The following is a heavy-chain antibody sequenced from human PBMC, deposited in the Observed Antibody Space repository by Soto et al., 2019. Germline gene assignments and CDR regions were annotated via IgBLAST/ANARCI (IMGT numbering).Heavy chain of an antibody. CDR3: ARSAGDYYGMDV. Sequence: EVQLVESGGVVVQPGGSLRLSCAASGFTFDDYTMHWVRQAPGKGLEWVSSISSSSSYIYYADSVKGRFTISRDNAKNSLYLQMNSLRAEDTAVYYCARSAGDYYGMDVWGQGTTVTVSS. CDR1: GFTFDDYT. D-gene: IGHD3-10*01. V-gene: IGHV3-21*01. CDR2: ISSSSSYI. J-gene: IGHJ6*02.